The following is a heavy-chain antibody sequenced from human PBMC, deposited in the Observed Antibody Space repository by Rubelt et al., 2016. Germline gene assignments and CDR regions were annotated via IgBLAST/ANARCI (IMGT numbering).Heavy chain of an antibody. V-gene: IGHV4-34*01. CDR2: INHSGST. CDR1: GGSFSGYY. CDR3: ARRRRYSGSSYWYFDL. Sequence: QVQLQQWGAGLLKPSETLSLTCAVYGGSFSGYYWSWIRQPPGKGLEWIGEINHSGSTNYNPSLKSRVTYSVDTSKNQFALKLSSVTAADTAVYYCARRRRYSGSSYWYFDLWGRGTLVTVSS. J-gene: IGHJ2*01. D-gene: IGHD1-26*01.